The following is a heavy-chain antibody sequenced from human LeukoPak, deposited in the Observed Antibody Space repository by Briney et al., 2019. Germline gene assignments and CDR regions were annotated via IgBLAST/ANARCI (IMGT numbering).Heavy chain of an antibody. CDR2: INPNSGGT. CDR3: ARAYYDYGDYPYYYYGMDV. J-gene: IGHJ6*02. D-gene: IGHD4-17*01. CDR1: GYTFTGYY. V-gene: IGHV1-2*02. Sequence: ASVKVSCKASGYTFTGYYMHWVRQAPGQGLEWMGWINPNSGGTNYAQKFQGRVTMTRDTSISTAYMELSRLRSGDTAVYYCARAYYDYGDYPYYYYGMDVWGQGTTVTVSS.